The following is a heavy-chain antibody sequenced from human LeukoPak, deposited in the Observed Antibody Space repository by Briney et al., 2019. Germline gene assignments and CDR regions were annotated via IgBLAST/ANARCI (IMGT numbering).Heavy chain of an antibody. CDR2: INHSGST. D-gene: IGHD6-13*01. CDR1: GGSFSGYY. CDR3: ARGRAAAGLNPLLDY. V-gene: IGHV4-34*01. Sequence: KPSETLSLTCAVYGGSFSGYYWSWIRQPPGKGLEWIGEINHSGSTNYNPSLKSRVTISVDTSKNQFSLKLSSVTAADTAVYYCARGRAAAGLNPLLDYWGQGTLVTVSS. J-gene: IGHJ4*02.